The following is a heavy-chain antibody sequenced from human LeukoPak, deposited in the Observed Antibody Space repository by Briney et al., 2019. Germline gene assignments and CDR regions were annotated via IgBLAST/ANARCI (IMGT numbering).Heavy chain of an antibody. CDR2: MNPNSGNT. CDR3: ARGPSPGGRVAAAENWFDP. J-gene: IGHJ5*02. V-gene: IGHV1-8*03. D-gene: IGHD6-13*01. CDR1: GYTFTSYD. Sequence: ASVKVSCKASGYTFTSYDINWVRQAIGQGLEWMGWMNPNSGNTGYAQKFQGRVTITRNTSISTAYMELSSLRSEDTAVYYCARGPSPGGRVAAAENWFDPWGQGTLVTVSS.